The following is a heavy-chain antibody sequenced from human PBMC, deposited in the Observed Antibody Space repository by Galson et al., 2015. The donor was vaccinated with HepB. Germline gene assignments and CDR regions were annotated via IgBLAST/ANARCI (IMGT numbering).Heavy chain of an antibody. CDR3: ARGLYSGYDAGYYFDY. Sequence: SLRLSCAASGFTFDDYGMSWVRQAPGKGLEWVSGINWNGGSTGYADSVKGRFTISRDNAKNSLYLQMNSLRAEDTALYYCARGLYSGYDAGYYFDYWGQGTLVTVSS. J-gene: IGHJ4*02. V-gene: IGHV3-20*04. CDR1: GFTFDDYG. CDR2: INWNGGST. D-gene: IGHD5-12*01.